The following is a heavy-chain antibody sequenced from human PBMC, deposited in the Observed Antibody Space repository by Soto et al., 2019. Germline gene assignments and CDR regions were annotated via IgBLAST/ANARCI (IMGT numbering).Heavy chain of an antibody. CDR3: ARDLKVAASNSYFYYGMDV. CDR1: GFTFSNYT. V-gene: IGHV3-21*01. J-gene: IGHJ6*02. Sequence: EVQLVESGGGLVKPGGSLRLSCAASGFTFSNYTMEWVRQAPGKGLDWLSSISRSSTNIFYADSVKGRFTVSRDNANNVLYLQINSLSAEDTAMYYCARDLKVAASNSYFYYGMDVWGQGTTVTVSS. D-gene: IGHD6-19*01. CDR2: ISRSSTNI.